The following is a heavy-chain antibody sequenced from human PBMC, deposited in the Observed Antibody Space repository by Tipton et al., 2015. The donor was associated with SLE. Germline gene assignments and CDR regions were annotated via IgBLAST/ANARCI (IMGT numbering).Heavy chain of an antibody. Sequence: SLRLSCAASGFTFSSYSMNWVRQAPGKGLEWVSYISSSSSTIYYADSVKGRFTISRDNAKNSLYLQMNSLRAEDTAVYYCAKGTTIFGVGPSAFDIWGQGTMVTVSS. J-gene: IGHJ3*02. V-gene: IGHV3-48*01. CDR2: ISSSSSTI. CDR1: GFTFSSYS. D-gene: IGHD3-3*01. CDR3: AKGTTIFGVGPSAFDI.